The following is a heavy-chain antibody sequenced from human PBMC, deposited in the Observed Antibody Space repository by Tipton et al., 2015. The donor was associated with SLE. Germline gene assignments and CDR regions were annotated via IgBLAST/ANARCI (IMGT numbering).Heavy chain of an antibody. Sequence: TLSLTCAVSGGSISSGGYSWSWIRQPPGKGLEWIGSIYYSGSTYYNPSLKSRVTISVDTSKNQFSLKLSSVTAADTAVYYCARGLPPRRITIFGVVTPRYYFDYWGQGTLVTVSS. V-gene: IGHV4-39*07. CDR1: GGSISSGGYS. CDR2: IYYSGST. D-gene: IGHD3-3*01. CDR3: ARGLPPRRITIFGVVTPRYYFDY. J-gene: IGHJ4*02.